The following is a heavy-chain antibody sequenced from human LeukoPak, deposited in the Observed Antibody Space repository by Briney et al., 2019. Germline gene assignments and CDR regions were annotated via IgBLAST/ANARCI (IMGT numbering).Heavy chain of an antibody. CDR2: IWYDGSNK. CDR3: TRDAAASFDY. CDR1: KFTFKNYG. D-gene: IGHD6-25*01. V-gene: IGHV3-33*01. Sequence: PGGSLRPSCAASKFTFKNYGMHWVRQAPGKGLEWVGVIWYDGSNKYYADSVQGRFTISRDNSKNMLYLQMDSLRVEDTAVYYCTRDAAASFDYWGQGTLVTVSS. J-gene: IGHJ4*02.